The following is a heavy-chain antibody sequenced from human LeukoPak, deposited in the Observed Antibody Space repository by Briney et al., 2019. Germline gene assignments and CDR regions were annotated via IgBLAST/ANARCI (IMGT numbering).Heavy chain of an antibody. CDR1: GFTFDDYG. V-gene: IGHV3-20*04. Sequence: GGSLRLSCAASGFTFDDYGMSWVRQAPGKGLEWVSGINWNGGSTGYADSVKGRFTISRDNAKNSLYLQMNSLRAEDTALYYCAMRRGVGATPPYYFDYWGQGTLVTVSS. CDR3: AMRRGVGATPPYYFDY. J-gene: IGHJ4*02. D-gene: IGHD1-26*01. CDR2: INWNGGST.